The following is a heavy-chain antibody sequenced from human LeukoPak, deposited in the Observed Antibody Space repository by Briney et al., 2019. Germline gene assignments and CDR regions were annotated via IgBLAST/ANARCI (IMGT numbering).Heavy chain of an antibody. CDR1: AFTFDAYS. CDR2: ISCNGGSI. V-gene: IGHV3-9*03. D-gene: IGHD3-3*01. J-gene: IGHJ4*02. Sequence: GRSLRLSCAASAFTFDAYSMHWVRQAPGKGLEWVSGISCNGGSIGYSDSVKGRFTITRDNAKNPLYLQMNSLRAEDMALYYCAKWAYYDCWSGYYDYWGQGTLVTVPS. CDR3: AKWAYYDCWSGYYDY.